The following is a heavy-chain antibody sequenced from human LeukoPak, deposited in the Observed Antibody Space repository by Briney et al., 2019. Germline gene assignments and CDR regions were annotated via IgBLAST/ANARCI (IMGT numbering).Heavy chain of an antibody. D-gene: IGHD6-19*01. CDR2: ISSSGSTI. J-gene: IGHJ4*02. CDR1: GFTFSSYE. CDR3: AREVAVTGTPSLDN. V-gene: IGHV3-48*03. Sequence: GGSLRLSCAASGFTFSSYEMNWVRQAPGKGLSWVSYISSSGSTIYYADSVRGRFTLSRDNAKNSLYLQMNSLRVEDTAIYYCAREVAVTGTPSLDNWGQGTLVTVSS.